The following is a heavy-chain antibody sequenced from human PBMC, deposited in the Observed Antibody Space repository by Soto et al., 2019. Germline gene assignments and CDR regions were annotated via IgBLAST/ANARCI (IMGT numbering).Heavy chain of an antibody. CDR3: VKVLDLELEKGTQSSFVY. V-gene: IGHV3-23*01. D-gene: IGHD1-7*01. CDR1: GFTFSSYA. Sequence: GGSLRLSCAASGFTFSSYAMSWFRQAPGKGLEWVSAISGSGGSTYYADSVKGRFTISRDNSKNTLYLQMNSLRAEDTAVYCCVKVLDLELEKGTQSSFVYWGEGTLVTVS. CDR2: ISGSGGST. J-gene: IGHJ4*02.